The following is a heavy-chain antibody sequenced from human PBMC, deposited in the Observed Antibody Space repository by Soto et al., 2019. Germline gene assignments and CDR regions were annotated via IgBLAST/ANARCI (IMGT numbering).Heavy chain of an antibody. CDR2: IWHDGNNK. V-gene: IGHV3-33*01. CDR1: VFTFSNYG. D-gene: IGHD1-26*01. CDR3: ASDLVGASDSYGLDV. J-gene: IGHJ6*02. Sequence: WGSLRLSCSASVFTFSNYGMHWVRQAPGKGLEWVAIIWHDGNNKYYADSVRGRFIISRDNSKNRLYLQMNSLRAEDTAVYYCASDLVGASDSYGLDVWGQGTPVTVSS.